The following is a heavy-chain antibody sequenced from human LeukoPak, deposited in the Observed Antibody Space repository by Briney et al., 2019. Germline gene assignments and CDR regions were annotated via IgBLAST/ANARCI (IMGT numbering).Heavy chain of an antibody. V-gene: IGHV1-69*04. CDR3: ARDLAMVRGEYWFDP. D-gene: IGHD3-10*01. J-gene: IGHJ5*02. CDR2: IIPILGIA. CDR1: GGTFSSCT. Sequence: SVKVSCKASGGTFSSCTISWVRQAPGQGLEWMGRIIPILGIANYAQKFQGRVTITADKSTSTAYMELSSLRSEDTAVYYCARDLAMVRGEYWFDPWGQGTLATVSS.